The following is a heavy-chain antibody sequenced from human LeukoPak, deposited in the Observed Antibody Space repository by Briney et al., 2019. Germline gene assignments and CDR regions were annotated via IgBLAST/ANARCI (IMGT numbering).Heavy chain of an antibody. D-gene: IGHD1-14*01. CDR1: GFTFSSYA. CDR2: ISGSGGST. CDR3: EKDTVPPDMYYYYSMDI. V-gene: IGHV3-23*01. J-gene: IGHJ6*03. Sequence: PGGSLRLSCAASGFTFSSYAMSWVRQAPGKGLQWVSAISGSGGSTYYAYSVKGRFTISRDNSKNTLYLQMNSMRAEDTAVYYCEKDTVPPDMYYYYSMDIWGKGTTVTVSS.